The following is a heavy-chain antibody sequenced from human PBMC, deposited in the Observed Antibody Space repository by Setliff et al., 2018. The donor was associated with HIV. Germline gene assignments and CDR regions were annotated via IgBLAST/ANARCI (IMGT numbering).Heavy chain of an antibody. V-gene: IGHV4-59*13. Sequence: SETLSLTCGVSGRSISSYYWSWIRQPPGKGLDLIGYIYYSGSTNYKPSLKSRVTISVDTSKNQFSLKLSSVTAADTAVYYCARGYYNFWSGYPPLDYWGQGTLVTVSS. D-gene: IGHD3-3*01. CDR2: IYYSGST. CDR3: ARGYYNFWSGYPPLDY. CDR1: GRSISSYY. J-gene: IGHJ4*02.